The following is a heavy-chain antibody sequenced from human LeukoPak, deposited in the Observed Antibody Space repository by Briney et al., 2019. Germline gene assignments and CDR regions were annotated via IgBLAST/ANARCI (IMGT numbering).Heavy chain of an antibody. D-gene: IGHD3-10*02. CDR1: GFPFTSYE. CDR3: AELGITMIGGV. Sequence: GGSLSLSCAASGFPFTSYEMNWVRQAPGKGLEWVSYISSGRDTIYYADSAKGRFTISRDNAKNSLYLQMKSLRAEDTAVYYCAELGITMIGGVWGKGTTVTISS. CDR2: ISSGRDTI. V-gene: IGHV3-48*03. J-gene: IGHJ6*04.